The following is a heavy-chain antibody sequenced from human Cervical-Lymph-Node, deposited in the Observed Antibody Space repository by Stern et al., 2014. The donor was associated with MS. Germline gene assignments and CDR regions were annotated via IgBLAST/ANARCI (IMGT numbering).Heavy chain of an antibody. CDR2: IHHSGSP. V-gene: IGHV4-4*02. CDR3: AREGYSSSYDAFDI. J-gene: IGHJ3*02. D-gene: IGHD6-6*01. CDR1: GGSISSSNW. Sequence: QLQLQESGPGLVKPSGTLSLTCAVSGGSISSSNWWSWVRQPPGKGLEWIGEIHHSGSPNYNPSLKSRVTISVDKSKTQFSLKLSSVTAADTAVYYCAREGYSSSYDAFDIWGQGTMVTVSS.